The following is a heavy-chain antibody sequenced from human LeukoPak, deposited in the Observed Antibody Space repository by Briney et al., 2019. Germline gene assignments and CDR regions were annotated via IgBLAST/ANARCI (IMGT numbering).Heavy chain of an antibody. D-gene: IGHD5-24*01. J-gene: IGHJ3*02. CDR2: ISYDGSNK. CDR1: GFTFSGYA. Sequence: GGSLRLSCAASGFTFSGYAMHWVRQAPGKGLEWVAVISYDGSNKYYADSVKGRFTISRDNSKNTLYLQMNSLRAEDTAVYYCAREMGAFDIWGQGTMVTVSS. CDR3: AREMGAFDI. V-gene: IGHV3-30*01.